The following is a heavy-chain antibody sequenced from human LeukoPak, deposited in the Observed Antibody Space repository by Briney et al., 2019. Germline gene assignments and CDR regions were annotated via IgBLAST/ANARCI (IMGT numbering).Heavy chain of an antibody. CDR2: IYSGGST. D-gene: IGHD3-10*01. Sequence: GGSLRLSCAASGFTVSSNYMSWVRQAPGKGLEWVSVIYSGGSTYYADSVKGRFTISRDNSKNTLYLQMNSLRAEDTAVYYCARDNGGSGSYFRLDYWGQGTLVIVSS. V-gene: IGHV3-53*01. CDR3: ARDNGGSGSYFRLDY. J-gene: IGHJ4*02. CDR1: GFTVSSNY.